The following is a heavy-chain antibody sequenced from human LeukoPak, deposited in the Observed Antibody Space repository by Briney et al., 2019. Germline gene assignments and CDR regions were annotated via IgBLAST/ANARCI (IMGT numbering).Heavy chain of an antibody. CDR3: ARPYYYDSRIDP. D-gene: IGHD3-22*01. V-gene: IGHV4-30-4*01. Sequence: SETLSLTCTVSGGSISSGDYYWSWIRQPPGKGLEWIGYMYYSGSTYYNPSLKSRVTMSADTSKNQLSLKLSSVTAADTAVYYCARPYYYDSRIDPWGQGILVTVSS. CDR1: GGSISSGDYY. J-gene: IGHJ5*02. CDR2: MYYSGST.